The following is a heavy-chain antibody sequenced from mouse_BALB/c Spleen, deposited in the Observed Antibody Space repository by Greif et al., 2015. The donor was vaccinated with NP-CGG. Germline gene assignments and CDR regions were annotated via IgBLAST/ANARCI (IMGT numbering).Heavy chain of an antibody. D-gene: IGHD2-2*01. J-gene: IGHJ4*01. CDR1: GFTFSSYG. CDR2: INSNGGST. CDR3: ARVPYGYDGYYAMDY. Sequence: EVQLVESGGGLVQPGGSLKLSCAAPGFTFSSYGMSWVRQTPDKRLELVATINSNGGSTYYPDSVKGRFTISRDNAKNTLYLQMSSLKSEDTAMYYCARVPYGYDGYYAMDYRGQGTSVTVSS. V-gene: IGHV5-6-3*01.